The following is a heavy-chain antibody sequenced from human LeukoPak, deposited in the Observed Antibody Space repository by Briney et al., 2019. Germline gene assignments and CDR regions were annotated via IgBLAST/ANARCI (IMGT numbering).Heavy chain of an antibody. CDR1: GGSVSSAGYH. V-gene: IGHV4-31*03. J-gene: IGHJ4*02. D-gene: IGHD4-17*01. CDR3: ARVIRYGDHDY. Sequence: SQTLSLTCTVSGGSVSSAGYHWSWIRQHPGQGLEWIGYIHKTGTTYYNPSLKSRLTISVDTSKNQFSLKLSSVTAADTAVYYCARVIRYGDHDYWGQGTLVTVPS. CDR2: IHKTGTT.